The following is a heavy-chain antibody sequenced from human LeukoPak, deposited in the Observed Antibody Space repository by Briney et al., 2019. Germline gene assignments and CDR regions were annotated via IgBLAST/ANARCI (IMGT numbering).Heavy chain of an antibody. D-gene: IGHD3-22*01. J-gene: IGHJ4*02. CDR1: GYTFTSYD. CDR2: MNPNSGNT. Sequence: ASVKVSCKASGYTFTSYDINWVRQATGQGLEWMGWMNPNSGNTGYAQKFQGRVTMTRNTSISTAYMELSSLRSEDTAVYYCARAGSSGYYRDFDYWSQGTLVTVSS. CDR3: ARAGSSGYYRDFDY. V-gene: IGHV1-8*01.